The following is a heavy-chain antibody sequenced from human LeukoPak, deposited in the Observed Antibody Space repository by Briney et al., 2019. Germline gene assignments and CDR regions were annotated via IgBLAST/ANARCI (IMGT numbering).Heavy chain of an antibody. J-gene: IGHJ4*02. V-gene: IGHV3-48*03. Sequence: GGSLRLSCAASGFTVSSYEVNWVRQAPGKGLEWISYISSSGSTIYYADSVKGRFTISRDNAKNSVYLQMNSLRAEDTAVYYCARGPSGNNNLWMDYWGQGTLVSVSS. CDR1: GFTVSSYE. CDR2: ISSSGSTI. CDR3: ARGPSGNNNLWMDY. D-gene: IGHD3-10*01.